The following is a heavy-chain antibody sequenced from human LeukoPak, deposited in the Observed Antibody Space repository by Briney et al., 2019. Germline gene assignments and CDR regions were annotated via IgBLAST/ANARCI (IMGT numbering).Heavy chain of an antibody. J-gene: IGHJ4*02. D-gene: IGHD2-21*02. V-gene: IGHV3-23*01. CDR3: ATAAASCGGDCYGAQGDY. CDR2: ISGSGDNT. CDR1: GFRFSSFG. Sequence: GGSLRLSCGASGFRFSSFGMSWVRQAPGKGLEWVSGISGSGDNTYYADSVKGRFTISRDNSKSTLYLQMNSLRSEDTAVYYCATAAASCGGDCYGAQGDYWGQGTLVTVSS.